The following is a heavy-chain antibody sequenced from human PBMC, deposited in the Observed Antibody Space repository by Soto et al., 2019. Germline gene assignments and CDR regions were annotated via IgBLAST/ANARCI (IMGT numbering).Heavy chain of an antibody. V-gene: IGHV3-13*04. CDR1: GFTFSSYD. D-gene: IGHD1-1*01. CDR3: ARVRTTGTTGGYYGMDV. J-gene: IGHJ6*02. CDR2: IGTAGDT. Sequence: EVQLVESGGGLVQPGGSLRLSCAASGFTFSSYDMHWVRQATGKGLEWVSAIGTAGDTYYPGSVKGRFTISRENAKNSLYLQMNSLRAGDTAVYYCARVRTTGTTGGYYGMDVWGQGTTVTVSS.